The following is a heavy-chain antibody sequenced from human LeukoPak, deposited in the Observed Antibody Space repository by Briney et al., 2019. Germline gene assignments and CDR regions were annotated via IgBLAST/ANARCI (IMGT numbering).Heavy chain of an antibody. J-gene: IGHJ4*02. CDR1: GFTFSSYA. V-gene: IGHV3-23*01. Sequence: GGSLRLSCAASGFTFSSYAMSWVRQAPGKGLEWVSAISGSGGSTYYADSVKGRFTISRDNAKNSLYLQMNSLRAEDTAVYYCARDRSLRVVPAAIDYWGQGTLVTVSS. D-gene: IGHD2-2*02. CDR2: ISGSGGST. CDR3: ARDRSLRVVPAAIDY.